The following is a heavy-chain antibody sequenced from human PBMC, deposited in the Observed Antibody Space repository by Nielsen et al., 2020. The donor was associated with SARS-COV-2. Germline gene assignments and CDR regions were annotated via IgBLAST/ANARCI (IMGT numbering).Heavy chain of an antibody. CDR3: ATLGYCSSTSCYCSGGSCYTSDNYYYGMDV. J-gene: IGHJ6*02. CDR1: GFTFSSYS. V-gene: IGHV3-21*01. CDR2: ISSSSSYI. D-gene: IGHD2-2*01. Sequence: GESLKISCAASGFTFSSYSMNWVRQAPGKGLEWVSSISSSSSYIYYADSVKGRFTISRDNAKNSLYLQMNSLRAEDTAVYYCATLGYCSSTSCYCSGGSCYTSDNYYYGMDVWGQGTTVTVSS.